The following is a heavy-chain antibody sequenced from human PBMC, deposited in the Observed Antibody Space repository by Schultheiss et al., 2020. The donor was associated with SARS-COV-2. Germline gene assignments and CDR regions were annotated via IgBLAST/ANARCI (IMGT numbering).Heavy chain of an antibody. J-gene: IGHJ2*01. V-gene: IGHV4-61*08. CDR2: IYTSGST. Sequence: SETLSLTCTVSGGSISSGGYYWSWIRQHPGKGLEWIGYIYTSGSTNYNPSLKSRVTISVDTSKNQFSLKLSSVTAADTAVYYCASVGSRDDWYFDLWGRGTLVSVS. D-gene: IGHD3-10*01. CDR1: GGSISSGGYY. CDR3: ASVGSRDDWYFDL.